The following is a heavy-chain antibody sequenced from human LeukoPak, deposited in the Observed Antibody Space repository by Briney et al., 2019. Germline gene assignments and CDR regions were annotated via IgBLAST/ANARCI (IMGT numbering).Heavy chain of an antibody. CDR1: GFTFSSYS. D-gene: IGHD3-16*01. CDR2: ISSSSSYI. CDR3: ARDDMITFGGVTY. Sequence: GGSLRLSCAASGFTFSSYSMSWVRQAPGKGLEWVSSISSSSSYIYYADSVKGRFTISRDNAKNSLYLQMNSLRAEDTAVYYCARDDMITFGGVTYWGQGTLVTVSS. V-gene: IGHV3-21*01. J-gene: IGHJ4*02.